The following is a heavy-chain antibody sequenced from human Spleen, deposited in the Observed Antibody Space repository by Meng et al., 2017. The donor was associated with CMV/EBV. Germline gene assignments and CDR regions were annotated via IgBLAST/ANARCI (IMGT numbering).Heavy chain of an antibody. CDR1: GFTFSSSW. Sequence: GESLKISCVCSGFTFSSSWMNWVRQDPGKGLVWVSHINSDGSSTRYADSVKGRFTVSRDNTRNTLYLQMNSLRAEDTAVYYCARLAPAAAGTVTWAFDIWGQGTMVTVSS. CDR2: INSDGSST. V-gene: IGHV3-74*01. CDR3: ARLAPAAAGTVTWAFDI. D-gene: IGHD6-13*01. J-gene: IGHJ3*02.